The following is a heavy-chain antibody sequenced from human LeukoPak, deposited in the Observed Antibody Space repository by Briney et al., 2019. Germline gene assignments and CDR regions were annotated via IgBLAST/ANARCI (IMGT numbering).Heavy chain of an antibody. CDR2: IYYSGST. CDR1: GGSISSYY. CDR3: ARLGRYSYGYVEY. Sequence: SETLSLTCTVSGGSISSYYWSWIRQPPGKGLEWIGNIYYSGSTNYNPSLKSRVTISVDTSNEQFSLKLSSVAAACTAVYYCARLGRYSYGYVEYWGQGTVVSVFS. V-gene: IGHV4-59*08. D-gene: IGHD5-18*01. J-gene: IGHJ4*02.